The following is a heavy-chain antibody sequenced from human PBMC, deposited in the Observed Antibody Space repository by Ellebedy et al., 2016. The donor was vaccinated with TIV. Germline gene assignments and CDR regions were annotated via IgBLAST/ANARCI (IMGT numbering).Heavy chain of an antibody. CDR3: ARDLTPVWFGEGSGMDV. Sequence: AASVKVSCKASGYTFVDSYMHWVRQAPGQGLEWMGWINPNSGGTNYAQKFQGRVTMTRDTSISTAYMELSRLRSDDTAVYYCARDLTPVWFGEGSGMDVWGQGTTVTVSS. J-gene: IGHJ6*02. V-gene: IGHV1-2*02. D-gene: IGHD3-10*01. CDR1: GYTFVDSY. CDR2: INPNSGGT.